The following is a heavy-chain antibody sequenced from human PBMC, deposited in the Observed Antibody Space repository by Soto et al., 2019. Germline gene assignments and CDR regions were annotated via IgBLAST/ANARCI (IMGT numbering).Heavy chain of an antibody. V-gene: IGHV3-30*03. J-gene: IGHJ6*02. Sequence: QVQLVESGGGVVQPGRSLRLSCAASGFTFSSYGMHWVRQAPGKGLEWVAVISYDGSNKYYADSVKGRFTISRDNSKNTLYLQMNSLRAEDTAVYYCAIAIYDYVWGSYRQGHYYYYGMDVWGQGTTVTVSS. CDR1: GFTFSSYG. CDR3: AIAIYDYVWGSYRQGHYYYYGMDV. D-gene: IGHD3-16*02. CDR2: ISYDGSNK.